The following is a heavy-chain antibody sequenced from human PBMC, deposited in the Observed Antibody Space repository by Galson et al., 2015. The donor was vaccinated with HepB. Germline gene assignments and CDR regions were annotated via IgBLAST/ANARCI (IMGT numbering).Heavy chain of an antibody. CDR1: GYTFINYY. D-gene: IGHD3-10*01. Sequence: SVKVSCKASGYTFINYYISWVRQAPGQGLEWMGWISGYNGNTKYGQKFQGRVTMTTDTSTSTMTTDTSTNTAYMELRSLRSDDTAVYYCATGRTYYYNSGSYFDYWGQGTLVTVSS. J-gene: IGHJ4*02. CDR3: ATGRTYYYNSGSYFDY. CDR2: ISGYNGNT. V-gene: IGHV1-18*04.